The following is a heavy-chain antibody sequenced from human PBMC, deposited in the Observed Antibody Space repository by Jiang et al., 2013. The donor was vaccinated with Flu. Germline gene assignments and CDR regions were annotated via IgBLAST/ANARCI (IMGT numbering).Heavy chain of an antibody. CDR1: GFTFSSYA. V-gene: IGHV3-30-3*01. D-gene: IGHD2-2*01. CDR3: ARSRIVVVPAAPGY. J-gene: IGHJ4*02. Sequence: GVVQPGRSLRLSCAASGFTFSSYAMHWVRQAPGKGLEWVAVISYDGSNKYYADSVKGRFTISRDNSKNTLYLQMNSLRAEDTAVYYCARSRIVVVPAAPGYWGQGTLVTVSS. CDR2: ISYDGSNK.